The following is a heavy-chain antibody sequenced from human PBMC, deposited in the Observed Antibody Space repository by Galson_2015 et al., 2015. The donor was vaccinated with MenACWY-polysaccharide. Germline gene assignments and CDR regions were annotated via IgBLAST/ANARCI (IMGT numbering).Heavy chain of an antibody. CDR3: ARGYGNWAFDL. D-gene: IGHD7-27*01. Sequence: SLRLSCAVSGFAFSNYAIHWVRQAPGKGLEWVAVISYDGKNKYYAEAVKGRFTISRDNSKKTLDMQKNSLTPEDTAVYHCARGYGNWAFDLWGQGTLVIVSS. J-gene: IGHJ4*02. V-gene: IGHV3-30*03. CDR2: ISYDGKNK. CDR1: GFAFSNYA.